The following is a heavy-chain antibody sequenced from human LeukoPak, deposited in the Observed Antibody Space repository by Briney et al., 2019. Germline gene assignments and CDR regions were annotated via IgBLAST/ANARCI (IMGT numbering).Heavy chain of an antibody. CDR3: AGSSHQRNWFDP. D-gene: IGHD1-26*01. CDR2: INPSGGST. V-gene: IGHV1-46*01. Sequence: GASVKVSCKASGYTFTSFHMHWVRQAPGQGLEWMGIINPSGGSTSYAQKFQDRVTVTRDTSTSTIYLELSSLRSEDTAVYYCAGSSHQRNWFDPWGQGTLVIVSS. CDR1: GYTFTSFH. J-gene: IGHJ5*02.